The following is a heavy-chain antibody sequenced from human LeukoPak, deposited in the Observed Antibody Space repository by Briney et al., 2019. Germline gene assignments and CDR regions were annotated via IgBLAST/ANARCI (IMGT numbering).Heavy chain of an antibody. D-gene: IGHD6-19*01. CDR3: ARTTTYSSGWYGTY. CDR1: GYRYSDYW. Sequence: PGESLKISCKGSGYRYSDYWIGWVRQMPGKGLEWMGIIYGGDYETRYSPSLQGQVTISADKSINTAYLQWSSLKASDTAMYYCARTTTYSSGWYGTYWSEGTLLTVSA. CDR2: IYGGDYET. J-gene: IGHJ4*01. V-gene: IGHV5-51*01.